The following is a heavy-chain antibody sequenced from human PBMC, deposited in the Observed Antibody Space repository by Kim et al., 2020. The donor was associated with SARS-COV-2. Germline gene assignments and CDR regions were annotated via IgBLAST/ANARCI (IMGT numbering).Heavy chain of an antibody. CDR2: ILGIA. CDR3: ARDMDEP. Sequence: ILGIANYAQKFQGRVTSTADKSTSTAYMELSSLRSEDTAVYYCARDMDEPWGQGTLVTVSS. D-gene: IGHD2-2*03. V-gene: IGHV1-69*04. J-gene: IGHJ5*02.